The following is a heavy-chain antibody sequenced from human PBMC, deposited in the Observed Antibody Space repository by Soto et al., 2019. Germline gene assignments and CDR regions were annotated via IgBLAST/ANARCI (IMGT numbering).Heavy chain of an antibody. J-gene: IGHJ6*02. CDR2: TSDDGSIT. D-gene: IGHD3-22*01. CDR1: GFTFSSSW. CDR3: ARAIAYYGLDV. V-gene: IGHV3-74*01. Sequence: GGSLRLSCAASGFTFSSSWMHSVRQAPGMGPVWVSRTSDDGSITSYADSVKGRFAISRDNAKNTLYLQMSSLRVEDTGVYYCARAIAYYGLDVWGQGTTVTVSS.